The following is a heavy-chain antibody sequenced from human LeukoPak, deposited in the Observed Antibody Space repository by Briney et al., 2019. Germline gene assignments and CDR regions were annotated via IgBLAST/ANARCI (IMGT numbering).Heavy chain of an antibody. V-gene: IGHV3-74*01. J-gene: IGHJ4*02. Sequence: GGSLRLSCAASGFTFSSYWMHWVRQAPGKGLVWVSRLNSDGSSTGYADSVKGRSTISRDNAKNTLYLQMNSLRAEDTAVYYCAKGGSYPIDYWGQGALVTVSS. CDR2: LNSDGSST. CDR1: GFTFSSYW. CDR3: AKGGSYPIDY. D-gene: IGHD1-26*01.